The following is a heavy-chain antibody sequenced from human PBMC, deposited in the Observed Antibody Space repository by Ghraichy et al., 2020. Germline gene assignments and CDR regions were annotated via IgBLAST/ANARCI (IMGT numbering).Heavy chain of an antibody. D-gene: IGHD6-19*01. Sequence: GGSLRLSCAASGFTFSSYWMSWVRQAPGKGLEWVANIIQDGREKYYVDSVKGRFTISRDNAKNSLYLQMNSLRVEDTAVYYCARGSRAVAGTGGGYWGQGTLVTVSS. V-gene: IGHV3-7*01. J-gene: IGHJ4*02. CDR1: GFTFSSYW. CDR2: IIQDGREK. CDR3: ARGSRAVAGTGGGY.